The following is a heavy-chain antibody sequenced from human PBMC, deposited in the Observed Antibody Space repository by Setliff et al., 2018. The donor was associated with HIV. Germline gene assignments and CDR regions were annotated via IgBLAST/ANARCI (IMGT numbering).Heavy chain of an antibody. J-gene: IGHJ3*01. CDR2: IYTSGST. V-gene: IGHV4-61*02. D-gene: IGHD3-10*01. CDR3: ARAQADVYNYLLSGAFDF. Sequence: PSETLSLTCTVSGASISSGNYYWSWIRQPAGKGLEWIGRIYTSGSTNYNPSLKSLVTISLDTSKNQFSLKLGSVTAADTAVYYCARAQADVYNYLLSGAFDFWGQGAMVTVSS. CDR1: GASISSGNYY.